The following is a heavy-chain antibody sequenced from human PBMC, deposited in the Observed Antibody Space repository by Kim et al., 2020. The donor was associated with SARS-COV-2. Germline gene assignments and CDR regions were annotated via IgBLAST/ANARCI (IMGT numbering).Heavy chain of an antibody. V-gene: IGHV4-59*01. Sequence: TNPNPSLKRRFTISLDTSRNQFSLKLSSVPAADTAVYYCAREDQYYFDYWGQGTLVTVSS. CDR3: AREDQYYFDY. J-gene: IGHJ4*02. D-gene: IGHD2-2*01. CDR2: T.